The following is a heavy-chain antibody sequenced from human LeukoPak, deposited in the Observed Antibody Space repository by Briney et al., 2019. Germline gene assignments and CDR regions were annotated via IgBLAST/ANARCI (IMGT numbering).Heavy chain of an antibody. J-gene: IGHJ4*02. CDR2: ISWNSGSI. D-gene: IGHD1-26*01. V-gene: IGHV3-9*01. CDR3: AKAAWELRGHFDY. Sequence: GGSLRLSCAASGLTFSSYAVSWVRQAPGKGLEWVSGISWNSGSIGYADSVKGRFTISRDNAKNSLYLQMNSLRAEDTALYYCAKAAWELRGHFDYWGQGTLVTVSS. CDR1: GLTFSSYA.